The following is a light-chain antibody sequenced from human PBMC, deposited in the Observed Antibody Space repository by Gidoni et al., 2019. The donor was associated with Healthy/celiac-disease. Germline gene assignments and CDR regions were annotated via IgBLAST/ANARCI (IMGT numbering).Light chain of an antibody. V-gene: IGLV2-11*01. Sequence: SALTQPRPMSGSPCQSVTISCTGTSSDVGGYNYVSWYQQHPGKAPKLMIYDVSKRPSGVPDRFSGSKSGNTASLTISGLQAEDEADYYCCSYAGSYTFEVFGGGTKLTVL. CDR3: CSYAGSYTFEV. J-gene: IGLJ3*02. CDR2: DVS. CDR1: SSDVGGYNY.